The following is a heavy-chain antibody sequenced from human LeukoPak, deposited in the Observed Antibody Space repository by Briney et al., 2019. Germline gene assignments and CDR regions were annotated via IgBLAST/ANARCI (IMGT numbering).Heavy chain of an antibody. CDR3: ARGDYYDGGGRNWFDP. CDR2: IHTSGTT. V-gene: IGHV4-4*07. Sequence: SETLSLTCTVSGGSMSSYYWSFIRQPAGKGLEWIGRIHTSGTTYYNPSLKPRLTKSVDTSKNQFSLNLISVTAADTAMYYCARGDYYDGGGRNWFDPWGQGTLVTVSS. CDR1: GGSMSSYY. D-gene: IGHD3-16*01. J-gene: IGHJ5*02.